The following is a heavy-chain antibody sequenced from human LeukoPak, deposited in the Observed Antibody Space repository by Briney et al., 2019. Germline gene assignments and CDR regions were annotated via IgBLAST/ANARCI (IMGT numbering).Heavy chain of an antibody. J-gene: IGHJ4*02. CDR1: GFIFSNYA. CDR3: ARDAYYYDSSGYYLPAGADY. D-gene: IGHD3-22*01. CDR2: ISSGSRTI. V-gene: IGHV3-48*01. Sequence: GGSLRLSCAASGFIFSNYAMSWVRQAPGKGLEWVSYISSGSRTIYYAGSVKGRFTISRDNAKNSLYLQMNSLRAEDTAVYYCARDAYYYDSSGYYLPAGADYWGQGTLVTVSS.